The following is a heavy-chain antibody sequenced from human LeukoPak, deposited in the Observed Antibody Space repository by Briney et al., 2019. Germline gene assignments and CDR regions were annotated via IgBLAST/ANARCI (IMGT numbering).Heavy chain of an antibody. CDR1: GYTFTGNY. CDR2: INPNSGGT. CDR3: ARGPDYYYYYMDV. Sequence: GASVKVSCKASGYTFTGNYMHWVRQAPGQGLEWMGWINPNSGGTNYAQKFQGRVTITRNTSISTAYMELSSLRSEDTAVYYCARGPDYYYYYMDVWGKGTTVTVSS. V-gene: IGHV1-2*02. J-gene: IGHJ6*03.